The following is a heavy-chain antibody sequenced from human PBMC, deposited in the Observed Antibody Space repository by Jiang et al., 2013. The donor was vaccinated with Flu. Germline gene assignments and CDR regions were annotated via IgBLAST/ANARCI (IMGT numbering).Heavy chain of an antibody. J-gene: IGHJ4*02. D-gene: IGHD4-23*01. CDR3: ARYRGYLDY. V-gene: IGHV3-53*04. CDR2: IYSGGST. Sequence: KGLEWVSVIYSGGSTYYADSVKGRFTISRHNSKNTLYLQMNSLRAEDTAVYYCARYRGYLDYWGQGTLVTVSS.